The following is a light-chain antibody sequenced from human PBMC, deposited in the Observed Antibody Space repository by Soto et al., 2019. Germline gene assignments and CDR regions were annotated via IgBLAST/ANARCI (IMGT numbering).Light chain of an antibody. CDR3: QQYGT. V-gene: IGKV1-5*01. J-gene: IGKJ1*01. CDR2: DAS. CDR1: QSISSW. Sequence: DIQMTQSPSTLSASVGDRVTITCRASQSISSWLAWYQQKPGKAPKLLIYDASSLESGVPSRFSGSGSGTEFTLTISSLKHDDFATYYCQQYGTFGQGTKVDIK.